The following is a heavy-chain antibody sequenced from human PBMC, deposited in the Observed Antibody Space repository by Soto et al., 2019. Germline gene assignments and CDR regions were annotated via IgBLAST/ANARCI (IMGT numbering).Heavy chain of an antibody. CDR2: ISGSGGTT. V-gene: IGHV3-23*01. CDR3: AKGQAIRKGTTWARFDS. Sequence: PGGSLRLSCAASGFTFSSYAMSWVRQAPGAGLEWVSAISGSGGTTYDTDSVRGRFTISRDNSKNTLYLQMNSLRAEDTALYYCAKGQAIRKGTTWARFDSWGLGTLVTVSS. CDR1: GFTFSSYA. D-gene: IGHD3-10*01. J-gene: IGHJ4*02.